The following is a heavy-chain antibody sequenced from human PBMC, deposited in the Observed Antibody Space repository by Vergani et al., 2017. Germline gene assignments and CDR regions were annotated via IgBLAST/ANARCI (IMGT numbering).Heavy chain of an antibody. CDR3: ARDRLVTMVRGAMGCGMDV. D-gene: IGHD3-10*01. CDR1: GYTFTSYA. Sequence: QVQLAQSGSELKKPGASVKVSCKASGYTFTSYAMNWVRQAPGQGLEWMGWINTNTGNPTYAQGFTGRFVFSLDTSVSTAYLQICSLKAEDTAVYYCARDRLVTMVRGAMGCGMDVWGQGTTVTVSS. J-gene: IGHJ6*02. V-gene: IGHV7-4-1*01. CDR2: INTNTGNP.